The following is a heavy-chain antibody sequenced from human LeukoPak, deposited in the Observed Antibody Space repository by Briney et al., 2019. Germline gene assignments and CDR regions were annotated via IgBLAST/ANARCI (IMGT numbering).Heavy chain of an antibody. CDR1: GFTFTSYW. D-gene: IGHD2-21*01. CDR2: ISGSGGGT. V-gene: IGHV3-23*01. J-gene: IGHJ4*02. CDR3: AKDLSVSDCDY. Sequence: GGSLRLSCAASGFTFTSYWMSWVRQAPGKGLEWVSGISGSGGGTHYVDSVKGRFTISRDNSKNTLYLQMNSLRAEDTAVYYCAKDLSVSDCDYWGQGTLVTVSS.